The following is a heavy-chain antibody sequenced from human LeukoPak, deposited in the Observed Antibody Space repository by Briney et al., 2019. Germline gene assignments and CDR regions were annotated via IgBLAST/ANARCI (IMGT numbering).Heavy chain of an antibody. V-gene: IGHV3-30*02. J-gene: IGHJ3*02. CDR1: GFSFSTFW. Sequence: GGSLRLSCTASGFSFSTFWMSWVRQAPGKGLEWVAFIRYDGSNKYYADSVKGRFTISRDNSKNTLYLQMNSLRAEDTAVYYCAKDDGYVELDAFDIWGQGTMVTVSS. CDR3: AKDDGYVELDAFDI. CDR2: IRYDGSNK. D-gene: IGHD5-12*01.